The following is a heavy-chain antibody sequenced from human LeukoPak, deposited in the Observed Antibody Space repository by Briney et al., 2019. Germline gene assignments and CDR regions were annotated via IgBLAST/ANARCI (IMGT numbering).Heavy chain of an antibody. CDR2: INPNSGGT. Sequence: ASVTVSCKASGYTFTGYYMHWVRQAPGQGLEWMGWINPNSGGTNYAQKFQGRVTMTRDTSISTAYMELSRLRSDDTAVYYCARDTGYCSSTSCPLNWFDPWGQGTLVTVSS. CDR3: ARDTGYCSSTSCPLNWFDP. J-gene: IGHJ5*02. CDR1: GYTFTGYY. V-gene: IGHV1-2*02. D-gene: IGHD2-2*01.